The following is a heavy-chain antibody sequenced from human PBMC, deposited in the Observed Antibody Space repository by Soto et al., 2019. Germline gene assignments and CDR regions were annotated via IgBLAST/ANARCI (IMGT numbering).Heavy chain of an antibody. CDR3: ARVITGAFAY. V-gene: IGHV3-7*01. D-gene: IGHD7-27*01. CDR2: IKQEGSEK. CDR1: GFTFSSYW. J-gene: IGHJ4*02. Sequence: EVQLVESGGGLVQPGGSLRLSCAASGFTFSSYWMSWVRQAPGKGLEWVANIKQEGSEKYYVESEKGRFTLSRDNAKNSLYLQMDSLRAEDTAVYYCARVITGAFAYWGQGPLVTASP.